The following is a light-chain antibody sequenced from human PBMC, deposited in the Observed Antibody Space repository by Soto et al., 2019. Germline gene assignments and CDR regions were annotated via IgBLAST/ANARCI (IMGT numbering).Light chain of an antibody. CDR1: SSDVGGYNY. Sequence: SVVAQPRSVAGASWQAVTLSCTGTSSDVGGYNYVSWYQQHPGKAPKLMIYDVSKRPSGVPDRFSGSKSGNTASLTISGLQAEDEADYYCCSYAGSYVFGTGTKVTVL. J-gene: IGLJ1*01. V-gene: IGLV2-11*01. CDR2: DVS. CDR3: CSYAGSYV.